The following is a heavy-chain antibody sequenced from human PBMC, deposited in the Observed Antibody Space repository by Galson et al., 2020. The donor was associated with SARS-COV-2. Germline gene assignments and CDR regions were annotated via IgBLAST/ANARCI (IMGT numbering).Heavy chain of an antibody. CDR1: GFTFRSYW. CDR3: ARDLRMDYYYYYGMDV. V-gene: IGHV3-74*01. D-gene: IGHD2-8*01. Sequence: PGGSLRLSCVASGFTFRSYWMHWVRQVPGKGLVWVARINGDGSATNYADSVKGRFTISRDNAKNTLFLQMNSLRADDTAVYYCARDLRMDYYYYYGMDVWGRGSTVTVSS. J-gene: IGHJ6*02. CDR2: INGDGSAT.